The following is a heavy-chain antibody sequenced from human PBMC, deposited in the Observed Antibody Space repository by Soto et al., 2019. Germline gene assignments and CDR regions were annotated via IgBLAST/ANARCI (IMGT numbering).Heavy chain of an antibody. CDR2: ISESGDNA. V-gene: IGHV3-23*01. D-gene: IGHD5-18*01. Sequence: GGAQRRFGAASGFACNTYAMSCVRQAPGKGPEWVSAISESGDNAFYADSVQGRCTISRGNSYNILYLQMNSLRAEDTALYLCAKGGYIYGLYRWGQGTLVTVSS. J-gene: IGHJ5*02. CDR3: AKGGYIYGLYR. CDR1: GFACNTYA.